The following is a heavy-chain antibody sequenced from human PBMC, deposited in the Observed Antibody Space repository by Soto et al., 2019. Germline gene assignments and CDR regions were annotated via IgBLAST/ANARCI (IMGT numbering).Heavy chain of an antibody. Sequence: PSETLCRGGVVCGGSFSGDYWWGIRQPPAKGLEWIGEINHSGSTNYNPSLKSRVTISVDTSKNQFSLKLSSVTAADTAVYYCASFDPGSCSWYRKDAFAIWGQGTMVT. CDR1: GGSFSGDY. CDR2: INHSGST. CDR3: ASFDPGSCSWYRKDAFAI. V-gene: IGHV4-34*01. D-gene: IGHD6-13*01. J-gene: IGHJ3*02.